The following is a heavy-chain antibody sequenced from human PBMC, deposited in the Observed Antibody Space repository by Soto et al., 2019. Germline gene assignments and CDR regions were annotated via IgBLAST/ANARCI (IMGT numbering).Heavy chain of an antibody. Sequence: QLQLQESGPGLVKPSETLSLTCTVSGGSISRSTYYWGWIRQPPGKGLEWIGSIYYSGSTYYNQSRKRRVTVSVDTSKNQFSLKLSSVTAADTAVYYCARHPHSGGWYGDTYYFDYWGQGTLVTVSS. CDR2: IYYSGST. CDR3: ARHPHSGGWYGDTYYFDY. CDR1: GGSISRSTYY. J-gene: IGHJ4*02. V-gene: IGHV4-39*01. D-gene: IGHD6-19*01.